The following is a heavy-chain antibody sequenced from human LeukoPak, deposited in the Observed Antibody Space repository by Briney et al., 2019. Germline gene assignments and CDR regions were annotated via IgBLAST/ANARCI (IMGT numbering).Heavy chain of an antibody. CDR1: GDSMSNYY. Sequence: SETLSLTCSVSGDSMSNYYWTWIRQPPGKALESIGYISDRGSTYYSPSLKSRATISADTSKNQISLKPTSVTAADTAVYYCARDVCSGGTCYLDYWGRGTLVSVSS. CDR2: ISDRGST. D-gene: IGHD2-15*01. J-gene: IGHJ4*02. CDR3: ARDVCSGGTCYLDY. V-gene: IGHV4-59*01.